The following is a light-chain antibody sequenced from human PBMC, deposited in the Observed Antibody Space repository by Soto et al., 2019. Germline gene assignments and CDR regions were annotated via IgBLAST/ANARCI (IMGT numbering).Light chain of an antibody. Sequence: EGVLTQSPGTLSLSPGERVTLSCRASQSVSSRYLAWYQQKPGQAPRLLIYGTSTRAPGIPDRFSGSGSGTDLTLTISRLEPEDFAVYYCQQYGSSPLYTFGQGTKLEIK. J-gene: IGKJ2*01. CDR1: QSVSSRY. V-gene: IGKV3-20*01. CDR2: GTS. CDR3: QQYGSSPLYT.